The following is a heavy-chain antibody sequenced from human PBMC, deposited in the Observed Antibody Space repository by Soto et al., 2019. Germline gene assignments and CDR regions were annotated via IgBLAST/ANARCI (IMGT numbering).Heavy chain of an antibody. Sequence: SETLSLTCTVSGGSISSYYWSWIRQPPGKGLEWIGYIYYSGSTNYNPSLKSRVTISVDTSKNQFSLKLSSVTAADTAVYYCARLMCGGSCHYYYYYYMDVWGKGTTVTVSS. CDR2: IYYSGST. CDR1: GGSISSYY. CDR3: ARLMCGGSCHYYYYYYMDV. D-gene: IGHD2-15*01. V-gene: IGHV4-59*08. J-gene: IGHJ6*03.